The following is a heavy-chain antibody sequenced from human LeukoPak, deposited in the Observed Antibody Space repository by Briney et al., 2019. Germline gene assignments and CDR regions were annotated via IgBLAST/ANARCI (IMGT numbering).Heavy chain of an antibody. CDR2: IYPGDSVT. CDR1: GYSFTSYW. CDR3: ARGASDIVVVPAAPDAFDI. Sequence: GESLKISCKGSGYSFTSYWIGWVRQMPGKGLEWMEIIYPGDSVTRYSPSFQGQVTISADKSISTAYLQWSSLKASDTAMYYCARGASDIVVVPAAPDAFDIWGQGTMVTVSS. J-gene: IGHJ3*02. D-gene: IGHD2-2*01. V-gene: IGHV5-51*01.